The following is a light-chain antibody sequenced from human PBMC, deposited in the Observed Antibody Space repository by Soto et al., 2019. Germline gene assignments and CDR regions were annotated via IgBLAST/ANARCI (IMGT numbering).Light chain of an antibody. CDR2: DVA. Sequence: QSALTQPASVSDSPGHAITISCTGTSSDVGGSNFVSWYQQHPGKPPKLIIYDVANRPSGVSNRFSGSKSGSTASLIISRLQTEDEADYYCVSYTSSTTYVFGTGTKLTVL. CDR3: VSYTSSTTYV. V-gene: IGLV2-14*03. J-gene: IGLJ1*01. CDR1: SSDVGGSNF.